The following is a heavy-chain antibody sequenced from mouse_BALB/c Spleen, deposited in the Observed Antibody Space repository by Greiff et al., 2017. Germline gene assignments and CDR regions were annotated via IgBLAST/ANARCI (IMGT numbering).Heavy chain of an antibody. J-gene: IGHJ4*01. V-gene: IGHV1-7*01. Sequence: QVQLKQSGAELAKPGASVTMSCKASGYTFTSYWMHWVKQRPGQGLEWIGYINPSTGYTEYNQKFKDKATLTADKSSSTAYMQLSSLTSEDSAVYYCARRQGDYYAMDYWGQGTAVTVTS. CDR3: ARRQGDYYAMDY. CDR1: GYTFTSYW. CDR2: INPSTGYT.